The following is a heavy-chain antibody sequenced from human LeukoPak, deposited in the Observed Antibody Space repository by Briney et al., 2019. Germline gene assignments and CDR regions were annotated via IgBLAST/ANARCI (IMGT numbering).Heavy chain of an antibody. CDR3: VRARYEMRIWPKSRYDYYHYMDV. D-gene: IGHD3-3*01. CDR1: GFTFSSYS. J-gene: IGHJ6*03. V-gene: IGHV3-48*04. Sequence: GGSLRLSCAGSGFTFSSYSMNWVRQAPGKGLEWVSYVSSSSNNIYYADSVKGRFTISRDNAKNSLYLQMNSLRAEDTAVYYCVRARYEMRIWPKSRYDYYHYMDVWGKGTTVTVSS. CDR2: VSSSSNNI.